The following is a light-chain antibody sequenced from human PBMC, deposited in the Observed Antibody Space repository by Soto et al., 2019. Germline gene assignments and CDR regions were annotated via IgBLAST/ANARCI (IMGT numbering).Light chain of an antibody. CDR1: QSFSSSY. CDR3: QQYGSSPYT. V-gene: IGKV3-20*01. J-gene: IGKJ2*01. Sequence: EIVLTQSPGTLSLSPGERATLSCRASQSFSSSYLAWDQQKPGQAPRLLIYGASSRATGIPDRFSGSGSGTDFTLTIRRLELEDFAVYYCQQYGSSPYTFGQGTKLEIK. CDR2: GAS.